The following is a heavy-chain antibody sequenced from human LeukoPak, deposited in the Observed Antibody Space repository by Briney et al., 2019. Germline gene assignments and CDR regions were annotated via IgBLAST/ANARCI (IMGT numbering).Heavy chain of an antibody. V-gene: IGHV1-2*02. D-gene: IGHD1-26*01. Sequence: ASVKVSFKASGYTFTGYYMHWVRQAPGQGLEWMGWIYPNSGGTNQGRVTMTRDTSISTAYMELSRLRSDDTAVYYCAREGVGPTDDAFDFWGQGTMVTVSS. J-gene: IGHJ3*01. CDR2: IYPNSGGT. CDR1: GYTFTGYY. CDR3: AREGVGPTDDAFDF.